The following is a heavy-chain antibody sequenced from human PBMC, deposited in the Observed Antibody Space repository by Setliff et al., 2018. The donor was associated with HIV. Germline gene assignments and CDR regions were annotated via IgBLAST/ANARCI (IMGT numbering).Heavy chain of an antibody. CDR3: ARDGIFHYYDSSGYYFDN. D-gene: IGHD3-22*01. CDR1: GYTFTDYH. V-gene: IGHV1-2*02. Sequence: ASVKVSCKASGYTFTDYHMHWVRQAPGQGLEWMGWINPKSGGTNYAQKVQGRVTMTRDTSISTAYMELSRLRSGDTAVYYCARDGIFHYYDSSGYYFDNWGQGTLVTVSS. J-gene: IGHJ4*02. CDR2: INPKSGGT.